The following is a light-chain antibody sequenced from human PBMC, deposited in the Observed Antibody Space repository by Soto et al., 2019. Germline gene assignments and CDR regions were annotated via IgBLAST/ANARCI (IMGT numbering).Light chain of an antibody. V-gene: IGKV2-28*01. Sequence: DIVMTQSPLSLPVTPGEPASISCRSSQSLVHSNGYNYLDWYLQKPGQSPQLLIYLGSNRASGVTDRLSGSRSGTDFTLKISRVEAEDVGVYYCMQALQTPPTFGQGTKVEIK. CDR3: MQALQTPPT. CDR1: QSLVHSNGYNY. CDR2: LGS. J-gene: IGKJ1*01.